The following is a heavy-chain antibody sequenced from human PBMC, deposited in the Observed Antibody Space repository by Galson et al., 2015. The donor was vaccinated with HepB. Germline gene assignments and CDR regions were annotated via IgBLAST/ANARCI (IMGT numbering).Heavy chain of an antibody. V-gene: IGHV3-23*01. Sequence: SLRLSCAASGFTFSSYAMSWVRQAPGKGLKWVSTISSSGGSTFYADSVKGRFTISRDNSKKTLYLQMNSLRAEDTAVYYCASSGWTGDYFEYWGQGTLVTVSS. D-gene: IGHD6-19*01. CDR1: GFTFSSYA. CDR2: ISSSGGST. J-gene: IGHJ4*02. CDR3: ASSGWTGDYFEY.